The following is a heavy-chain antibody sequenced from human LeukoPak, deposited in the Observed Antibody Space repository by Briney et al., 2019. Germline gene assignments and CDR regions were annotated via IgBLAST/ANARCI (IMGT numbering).Heavy chain of an antibody. D-gene: IGHD3-22*01. Sequence: SVTVSCKASGGTFSSYAISWARQAPGQGLEWMGGIIPIFGTANYAQKFQGRVTITADESTSTAYMELSSLRSEDTAVYYCARESPYYDSSGYYSGHFDYWGQGTLVTVSS. CDR1: GGTFSSYA. J-gene: IGHJ4*02. CDR3: ARESPYYDSSGYYSGHFDY. V-gene: IGHV1-69*01. CDR2: IIPIFGTA.